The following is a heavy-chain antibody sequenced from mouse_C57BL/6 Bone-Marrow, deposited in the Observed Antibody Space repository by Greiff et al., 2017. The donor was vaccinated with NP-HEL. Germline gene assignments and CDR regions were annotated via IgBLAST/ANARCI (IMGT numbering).Heavy chain of an antibody. CDR2: ISNGGGST. V-gene: IGHV5-12*01. CDR1: GFTFSDYY. Sequence: EVQVVESGGGLVQPGGSLKLSCAASGFTFSDYYMYWVRQTPEKRLEWVAYISNGGGSTYYPDTVKGRFTISRDNAKNTLYLQMSRLKSEDTAMYYCARQGYYGLWFAYWGQGTLVTVSA. J-gene: IGHJ3*01. D-gene: IGHD1-2*01. CDR3: ARQGYYGLWFAY.